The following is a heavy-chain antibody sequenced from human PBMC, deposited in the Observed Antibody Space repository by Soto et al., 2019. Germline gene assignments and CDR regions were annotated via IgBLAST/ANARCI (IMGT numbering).Heavy chain of an antibody. CDR3: ARHILVAPYPPSSSWTYGMDV. D-gene: IGHD6-13*01. CDR2: IYPGDSDT. Sequence: PGQSPKLSFKGSGYSFTSYCIGLERQMPGKVLECLGIIYPGDSDTRYSPSFQGQVTISADKSISTAYLQWSSLKASDTAMYYCARHILVAPYPPSSSWTYGMDVWGQGTTVTVSS. V-gene: IGHV5-51*01. J-gene: IGHJ6*02. CDR1: GYSFTSYC.